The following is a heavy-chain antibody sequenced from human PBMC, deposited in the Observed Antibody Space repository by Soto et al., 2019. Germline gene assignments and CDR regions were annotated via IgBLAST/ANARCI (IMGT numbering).Heavy chain of an antibody. CDR2: INQGGST. CDR3: ARQGFGQLHGLVDV. J-gene: IGHJ6*02. CDR1: GGSITSHY. V-gene: IGHV4-59*08. D-gene: IGHD3-10*01. Sequence: QVQLQESGPGLVKPSETLSLTCSVSGGSITSHYCSWFRQPQGRGLEWIGYINQGGSTSYNPSLKSRVTMSVDTSKNQFSLKVNSVTAADTALYYCARQGFGQLHGLVDVWGPGTTVTVSS.